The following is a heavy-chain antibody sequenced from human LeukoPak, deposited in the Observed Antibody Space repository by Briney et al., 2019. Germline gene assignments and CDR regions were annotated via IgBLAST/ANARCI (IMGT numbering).Heavy chain of an antibody. Sequence: KTSETLSLTCTVSDYSISSGSYWGWIRPPPGKGLEWIGSIYHSGSTYYNPSLKSRVTISVDTSKNQFSLKLSSVTAADTAVYYCARVRGVGGLYYFDYWGQGTLVTVSS. CDR3: ARVRGVGGLYYFDY. CDR1: DYSISSGSY. V-gene: IGHV4-38-2*02. J-gene: IGHJ4*02. CDR2: IYHSGST. D-gene: IGHD3-10*01.